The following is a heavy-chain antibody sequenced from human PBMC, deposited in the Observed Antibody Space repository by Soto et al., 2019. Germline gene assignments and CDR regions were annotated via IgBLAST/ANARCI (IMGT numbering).Heavy chain of an antibody. J-gene: IGHJ4*01. Sequence: GGSLRLSCAASGFTFSNFGMSLVRQAPGKGLECVSNIKPDGSEKYYVDSVKGRFTFSRDNAEDSLYPHMNSPRGEDTAVYFCARVVYSHGWLFDYPGQRTLVTVSS. D-gene: IGHD6-19*01. V-gene: IGHV3-7*04. CDR3: ARVVYSHGWLFDY. CDR2: IKPDGSEK. CDR1: GFTFSNFG.